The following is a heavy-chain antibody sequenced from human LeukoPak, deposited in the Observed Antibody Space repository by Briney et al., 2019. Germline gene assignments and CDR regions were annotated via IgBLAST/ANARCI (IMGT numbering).Heavy chain of an antibody. D-gene: IGHD1-20*01. V-gene: IGHV3-23*01. Sequence: GGSLRLSCAASGFTFSSYAMSWVRQAPGKGLEWVSAISGSGGSTYYADSVKGRFTISRDNSKNTLYLRINSLRAEDTAVYYCAKKTSITGTTGNLGYWGQGTLVTVSS. J-gene: IGHJ4*02. CDR3: AKKTSITGTTGNLGY. CDR2: ISGSGGST. CDR1: GFTFSSYA.